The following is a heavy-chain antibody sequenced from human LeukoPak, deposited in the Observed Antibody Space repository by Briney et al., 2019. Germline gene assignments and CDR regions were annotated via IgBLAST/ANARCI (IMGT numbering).Heavy chain of an antibody. J-gene: IGHJ6*04. V-gene: IGHV3-11*04. CDR1: GFTFSDYY. CDR2: ISSSGATI. D-gene: IGHD5-18*01. Sequence: GGSLRLSCVASGFTFSDYYMTWIRQAPGQGLEWVSYISSSGATIYYAESVKGRFTISRDNAKNSLYLQMNSLRVEDTAVYYCARDHSSYGSPYMDVWGKGTTVTVSS. CDR3: ARDHSSYGSPYMDV.